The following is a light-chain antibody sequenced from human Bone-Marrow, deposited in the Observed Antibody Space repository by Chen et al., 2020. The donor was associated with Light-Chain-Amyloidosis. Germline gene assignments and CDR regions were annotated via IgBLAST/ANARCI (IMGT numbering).Light chain of an antibody. Sequence: SALTQPASVPGPPGQSITISCPGTSGDVGTYNYVSWYQQPPGKAPKVMIYAVSNRPSGVANRFSGSKSGNMASLTISGLQAEDEADYYCSSFTGSSSYVFGPGTKVTVL. J-gene: IGLJ1*01. CDR3: SSFTGSSSYV. V-gene: IGLV2-14*01. CDR2: AVS. CDR1: SGDVGTYNY.